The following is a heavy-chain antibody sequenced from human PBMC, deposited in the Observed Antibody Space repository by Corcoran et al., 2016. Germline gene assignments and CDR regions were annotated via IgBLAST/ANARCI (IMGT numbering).Heavy chain of an antibody. CDR1: GFTFSSYS. Sequence: EVQLVESGGGLVKPGGSLRLSCAASGFTFSSYSMNWVRQAPGKGLEWVSSISSSSSYIYYADSVKGRFTISRDNAKNSLYLQMNSLRAEDTDVYYCAREGGDYDSSGYTDAFDIWGQGTMVTVSS. CDR2: ISSSSSYI. V-gene: IGHV3-21*01. CDR3: AREGGDYDSSGYTDAFDI. J-gene: IGHJ3*02. D-gene: IGHD3-22*01.